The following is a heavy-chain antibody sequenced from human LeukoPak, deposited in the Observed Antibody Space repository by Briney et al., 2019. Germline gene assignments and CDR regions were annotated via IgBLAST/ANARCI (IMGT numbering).Heavy chain of an antibody. J-gene: IGHJ4*02. CDR1: GYTLTELS. D-gene: IGHD3-22*01. V-gene: IGHV1-24*01. Sequence: ASVKVSCKVSGYTLTELSMHWVRQAPGKGLEWMGGFDPEDGETIYAQKFQGRVTITEDTSTDTAYMELSSLRSEDTAVYYCATDSSGYYHAPYFDYWGQGTLVTVSS. CDR2: FDPEDGET. CDR3: ATDSSGYYHAPYFDY.